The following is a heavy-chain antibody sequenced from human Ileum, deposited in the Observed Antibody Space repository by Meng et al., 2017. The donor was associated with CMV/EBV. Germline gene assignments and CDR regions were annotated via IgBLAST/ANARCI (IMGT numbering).Heavy chain of an antibody. D-gene: IGHD3-10*01. J-gene: IGHJ2*01. CDR1: GGFISSGDYW. V-gene: IGHV4-30-4*08. CDR3: ARAVAGWYFDL. Sequence: ASGPGLVNPSQTLSLTCTVSGGFISSGDYWWSWIRQPPGMGLEWIGYISYSGSTYYNPSLRSRVTVSVDTSNNQFSLDLRSGTAADTAVYYCARAVAGWYFDLWGRGTLVTVSS. CDR2: ISYSGST.